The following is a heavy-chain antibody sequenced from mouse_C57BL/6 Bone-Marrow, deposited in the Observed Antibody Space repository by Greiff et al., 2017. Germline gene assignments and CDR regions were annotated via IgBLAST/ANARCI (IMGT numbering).Heavy chain of an antibody. CDR2: IDPENCDT. V-gene: IGHV14-4*01. CDR3: TTWAY. Sequence: EVKVVESGAELVRPGASVKLSCTASGFNIKDDYMHWVKQRPEQGLEWIGWIDPENCDTEYASKFQGKATITADTSSNTAYLQLSSLTSEDTAVYYCTTWAYWGQGTLVTVSA. J-gene: IGHJ3*01. CDR1: GFNIKDDY.